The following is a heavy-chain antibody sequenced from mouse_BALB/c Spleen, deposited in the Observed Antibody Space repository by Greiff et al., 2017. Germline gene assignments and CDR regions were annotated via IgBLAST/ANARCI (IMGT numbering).Heavy chain of an antibody. Sequence: VKLMESGPGLVAPSQSLSITCTVSGFSLTGYGVNWVRQPPGKGLEWLGMIWGDGSTDYNSALKSRLSISKDNSKSQVFLKMNSLQTDDTARYYCARDGDYYGSSYWYFDVWGAGTTVTVSS. D-gene: IGHD1-1*01. J-gene: IGHJ1*01. CDR3: ARDGDYYGSSYWYFDV. V-gene: IGHV2-6-7*01. CDR1: GFSLTGYG. CDR2: IWGDGST.